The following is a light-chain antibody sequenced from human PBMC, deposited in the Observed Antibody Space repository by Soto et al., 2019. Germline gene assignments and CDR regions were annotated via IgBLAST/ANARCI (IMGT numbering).Light chain of an antibody. CDR2: DAV. CDR1: QSVTVTN. J-gene: IGKJ1*01. CDR3: QQYNNWPRT. Sequence: EIVLTPSPGTLSLSPGEGATLICKSSQSVTVTNLAWYQQRPGQAPRLLIYDAVRRATGIPDRFSGSGSGTEFTLTISSLQSEDFAVYYCQQYNNWPRTFGQGTKVDI. V-gene: IGKV3D-15*01.